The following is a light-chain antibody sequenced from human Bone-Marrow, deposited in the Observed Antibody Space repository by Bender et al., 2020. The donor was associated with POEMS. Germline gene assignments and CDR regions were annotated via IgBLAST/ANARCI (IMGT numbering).Light chain of an antibody. Sequence: QSALTQPASVSGSPGQSIAISCTGTSSDVGAYDYVPWYQQHPGKAPKLMIEDVSNRPSGLSNRLSGSKYGHTASLNISGLQAEDEADYYCSSFTSSSSYVFGTGTKVTVL. CDR1: SSDVGAYDY. CDR3: SSFTSSSSYV. CDR2: DVS. V-gene: IGLV2-14*03. J-gene: IGLJ1*01.